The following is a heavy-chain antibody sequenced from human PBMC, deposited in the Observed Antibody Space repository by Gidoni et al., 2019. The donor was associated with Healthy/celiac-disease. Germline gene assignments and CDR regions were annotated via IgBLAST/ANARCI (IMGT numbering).Heavy chain of an antibody. J-gene: IGHJ4*02. CDR1: GGSFSGYY. CDR3: ARADYSNYSCLDY. V-gene: IGHV4-34*01. CDR2: INHSGST. D-gene: IGHD4-4*01. Sequence: QVQLQQWGAGLLKPSETLSLTCAVYGGSFSGYYWSWIRQPPGKGLEWIGEINHSGSTNYNPSLKSRVTISVDTSKNQFSLKLSSVTAADTAVYYCARADYSNYSCLDYRGQGTLVTVSS.